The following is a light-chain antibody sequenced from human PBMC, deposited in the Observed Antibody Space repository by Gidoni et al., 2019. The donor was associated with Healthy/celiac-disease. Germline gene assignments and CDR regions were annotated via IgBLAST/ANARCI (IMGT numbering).Light chain of an antibody. J-gene: IGKJ1*01. CDR3: QQYNSYSWT. CDR2: KAS. V-gene: IGKV1-5*03. CDR1: QSISSW. Sequence: DSQLTEPPSTRSASVGDRVTITCRASQSISSWLAWYQQKPGKAPKLLIYKASSLESGVPSRFSGSGSGTEFTLAISSLQPDDFATYYCQQYNSYSWTFXQXTKVEIK.